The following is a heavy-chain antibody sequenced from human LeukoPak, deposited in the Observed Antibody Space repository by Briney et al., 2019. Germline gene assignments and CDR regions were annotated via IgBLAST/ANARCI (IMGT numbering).Heavy chain of an antibody. CDR3: ARGLLWFGELSPPGY. Sequence: GASVKVSCTASGYTFTSYAIHWVRQAPGQRLEWMGWINAGNGNTKYSQKFQGRVTITRDTSASTAYMELSSLRSEDTAVYYCARGLLWFGELSPPGYWGQGTLVTVSS. V-gene: IGHV1-3*01. J-gene: IGHJ4*02. D-gene: IGHD3-10*01. CDR1: GYTFTSYA. CDR2: INAGNGNT.